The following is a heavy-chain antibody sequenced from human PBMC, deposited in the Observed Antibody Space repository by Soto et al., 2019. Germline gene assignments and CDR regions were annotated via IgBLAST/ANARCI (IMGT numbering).Heavy chain of an antibody. V-gene: IGHV1-3*01. Sequence: ASVKVSCKASGYTFTIYAMHWVVQDARQGRDWMGWINAGNGNTKYSQKFQGRVTITRDTSASTAYMELSSLRSEDTAVYYCAREPCSGGSCSVSYYYYGMDVWGQGTTVTVSS. CDR2: INAGNGNT. CDR1: GYTFTIYA. D-gene: IGHD2-15*01. J-gene: IGHJ6*02. CDR3: AREPCSGGSCSVSYYYYGMDV.